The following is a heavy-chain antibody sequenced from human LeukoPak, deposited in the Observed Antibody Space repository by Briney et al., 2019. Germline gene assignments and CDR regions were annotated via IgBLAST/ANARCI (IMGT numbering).Heavy chain of an antibody. V-gene: IGHV4-34*01. D-gene: IGHD6-19*01. Sequence: SETLSLTCAVYGGSFSGYYWSWIRQPPGKGLEWIGEINHSGSTNYNPSLKSRVTISVDTSKNQFSLKLSSVTAADTAVYYCARPGEVAGSYYFDYWGQGTLVTVSP. CDR1: GGSFSGYY. CDR3: ARPGEVAGSYYFDY. CDR2: INHSGST. J-gene: IGHJ4*02.